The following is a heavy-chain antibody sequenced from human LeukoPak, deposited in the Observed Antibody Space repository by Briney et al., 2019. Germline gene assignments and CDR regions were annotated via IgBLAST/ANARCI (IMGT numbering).Heavy chain of an antibody. CDR2: IYRGGDT. V-gene: IGHV3-66*01. Sequence: GGSLRLSCAASGFTVSTNYMSWVRQAPGKGPEWISIIYRGGDTYYADSVKGRFTISRDNAKNTLYLQMNSLRTEDTAVYYCACYGIAPPYWGQGTLVTVSS. CDR3: ACYGIAPPY. D-gene: IGHD2-15*01. CDR1: GFTVSTNY. J-gene: IGHJ4*02.